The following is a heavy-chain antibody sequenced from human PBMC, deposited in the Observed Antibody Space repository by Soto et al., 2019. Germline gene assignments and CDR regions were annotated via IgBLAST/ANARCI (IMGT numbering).Heavy chain of an antibody. Sequence: GGSLRLSCAASGFTFNDAWMNGVRQAPGKGLEWVAVISYDGTNKYYADSVKGRFTISRDNSKNTLYLQMNSLRAEDTAVYYCARGLMVATYYYYYGMDVWGQGTTVTVSS. J-gene: IGHJ6*02. CDR3: ARGLMVATYYYYYGMDV. CDR2: ISYDGTNK. CDR1: GFTFNDAW. V-gene: IGHV3-30*14. D-gene: IGHD5-12*01.